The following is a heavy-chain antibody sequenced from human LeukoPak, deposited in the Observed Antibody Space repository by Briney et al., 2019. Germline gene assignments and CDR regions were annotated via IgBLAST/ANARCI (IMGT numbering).Heavy chain of an antibody. J-gene: IGHJ4*02. D-gene: IGHD6-13*01. CDR3: AKGGMAAAQLDY. V-gene: IGHV3-30*18. Sequence: GGSLRLSCAASGFTFSSYGMHWVRQAPGKGLEWVAVISYDGSNKYYADSVKGRFTISTDNSKNTLYLQMNSLRAEDTAVYYCAKGGMAAAQLDYWGQGTLVTVSS. CDR2: ISYDGSNK. CDR1: GFTFSSYG.